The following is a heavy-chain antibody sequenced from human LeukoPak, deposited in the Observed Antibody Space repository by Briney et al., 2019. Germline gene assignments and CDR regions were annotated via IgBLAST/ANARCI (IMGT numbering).Heavy chain of an antibody. CDR2: ISGSGDST. CDR3: ARRSGIAVAGAFDY. V-gene: IGHV3-23*01. CDR1: GFTFSNYW. D-gene: IGHD6-19*01. J-gene: IGHJ4*02. Sequence: GGSLRLSCAASGFTFSNYWMTWVRQAPGKGLEWVSGISGSGDSTYYADSVKGRFTISRDNSKNTLYLQMNSLRAEDTAVYYCARRSGIAVAGAFDYWGQGTLVTVSS.